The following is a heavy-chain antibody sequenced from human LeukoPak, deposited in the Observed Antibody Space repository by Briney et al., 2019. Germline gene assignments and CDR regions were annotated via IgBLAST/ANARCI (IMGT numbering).Heavy chain of an antibody. CDR3: ARAGPASPGKEGFDY. D-gene: IGHD1-14*01. J-gene: IGHJ4*02. V-gene: IGHV3-30-3*01. CDR2: ISYDGSNK. Sequence: GGSLRLTCAASGFTFSSYAMHWVRQAPGKGLEWVAVISYDGSNKYYADSVKGRFTISRDNSKNTLYLQMKSLRAEDTAVYYCARAGPASPGKEGFDYWGQGTLVTVSS. CDR1: GFTFSSYA.